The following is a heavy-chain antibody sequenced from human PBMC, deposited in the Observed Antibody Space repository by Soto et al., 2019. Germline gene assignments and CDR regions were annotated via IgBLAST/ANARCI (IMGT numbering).Heavy chain of an antibody. Sequence: LKMSSKGSVYSSTTYSVFCVRQMPGKGLECMEIIYADDSNTTYSPSFPGQVTISADQTISTAYLQWSSLKASDTAMYYCARHGGLLSVPTQHWFDPWGQGTLVTVSS. CDR3: ARHGGLLSVPTQHWFDP. J-gene: IGHJ5*02. CDR2: IYADDSNT. D-gene: IGHD1-1*01. CDR1: VYSSTTYS. V-gene: IGHV5-51*01.